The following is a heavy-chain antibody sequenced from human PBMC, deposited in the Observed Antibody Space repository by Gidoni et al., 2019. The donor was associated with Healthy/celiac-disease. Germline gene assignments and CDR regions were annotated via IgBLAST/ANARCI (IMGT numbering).Heavy chain of an antibody. J-gene: IGHJ6*02. V-gene: IGHV1-2*02. CDR2: INPNSGGT. CDR3: ARDLSPIIAVAAPSNYYYGMDV. Sequence: QVQLVQSGAEVKKPGASVKVSCKASGYTFTGYYMHWVRQAPGQGLEWMGWINPNSGGTNYAQKFQGRVTMTRDTSISTAYMELSRLRSDDTAVYYCARDLSPIIAVAAPSNYYYGMDVWGQGTTVTVSS. CDR1: GYTFTGYY. D-gene: IGHD6-19*01.